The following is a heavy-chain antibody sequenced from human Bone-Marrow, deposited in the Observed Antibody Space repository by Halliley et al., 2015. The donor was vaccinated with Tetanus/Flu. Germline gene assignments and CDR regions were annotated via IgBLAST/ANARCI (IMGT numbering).Heavy chain of an antibody. D-gene: IGHD3-10*01. CDR3: VRYGVLATILPI. V-gene: IGHV4-39*01. CDR2: THYSGRT. J-gene: IGHJ3*02. Sequence: EWIGTTHYSGRTYYKSSLKSQATISMDTAKNQFFLRLTSVTGADTAVYYCVRYGVLATILPIWGQGTVVAVSS.